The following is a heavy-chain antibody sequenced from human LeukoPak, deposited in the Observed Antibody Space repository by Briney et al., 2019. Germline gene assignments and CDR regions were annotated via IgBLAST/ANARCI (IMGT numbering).Heavy chain of an antibody. Sequence: ASVKVSCKASGYTFTSHAMHWVRQAPGQRLEWMGWINAGNGLIKYSERFQVRVTITRDTSARTVYMELSSLRPEDTAVYYCARDRKGGYIDYWGQGTLVTVSS. CDR3: ARDRKGGYIDY. CDR2: INAGNGLI. J-gene: IGHJ4*02. V-gene: IGHV1-3*01. D-gene: IGHD2-15*01. CDR1: GYTFTSHA.